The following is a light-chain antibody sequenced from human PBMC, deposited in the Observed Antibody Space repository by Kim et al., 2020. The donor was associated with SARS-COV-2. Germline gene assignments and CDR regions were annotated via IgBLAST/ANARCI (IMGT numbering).Light chain of an antibody. V-gene: IGKV1-39*01. J-gene: IGKJ4*01. CDR1: QSVHNY. Sequence: IQMTQSPSSLSASVGDRFTITCRASQSVHNYLNWYQQKPGKAPKLLIFAPSGLLSGVPSRFSGSGSGIDFTLTINSLQPEDFASYYCQQTYDFSPTFGGGTKVDIK. CDR2: APS. CDR3: QQTYDFSPT.